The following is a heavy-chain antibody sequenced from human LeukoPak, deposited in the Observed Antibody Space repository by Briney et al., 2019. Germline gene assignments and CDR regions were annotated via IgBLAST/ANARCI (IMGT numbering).Heavy chain of an antibody. V-gene: IGHV3-74*01. D-gene: IGHD2-8*01. CDR1: GFTFSSTT. J-gene: IGHJ4*02. Sequence: PGGSLRLSCVASGFTFSSTTMGWVRQAPGKGLVWVSRINSDGSSTSYADSVKGRFTISRDNAKNTLYLQMNRLRAEDTAVYYCARSYEAYWGQGTLVTVSS. CDR2: INSDGSST. CDR3: ARSYEAY.